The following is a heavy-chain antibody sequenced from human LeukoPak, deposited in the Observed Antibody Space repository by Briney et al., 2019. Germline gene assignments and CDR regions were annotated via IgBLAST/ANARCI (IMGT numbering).Heavy chain of an antibody. Sequence: GGSLRLSCAASGFTFSDYYISWIRHAPGKGLEWVSYISSSGSTIYYADSVKGRFTIYRDNAKNSLHLQMNSLRAEDTAAYYCASEVMTIVATIPYDSSGYYSTDYWGQGTLVTVSS. CDR1: GFTFSDYY. CDR3: ASEVMTIVATIPYDSSGYYSTDY. J-gene: IGHJ4*02. CDR2: ISSSGSTI. D-gene: IGHD3-22*01. V-gene: IGHV3-11*01.